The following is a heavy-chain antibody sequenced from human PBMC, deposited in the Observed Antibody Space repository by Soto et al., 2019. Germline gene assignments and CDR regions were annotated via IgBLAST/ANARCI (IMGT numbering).Heavy chain of an antibody. Sequence: PSETLSLTCTVSGGSVSSNNYHWGWIRQQPGKGLEWIGYIYYSGNTYYNPSLKSRVTISVDTSKNQFSLKLSSVTAADTAVYYCARGFLTGYYYYGMDVWGQGTTVTVSS. V-gene: IGHV4-31*03. CDR3: ARGFLTGYYYYGMDV. CDR1: GGSVSSNNYH. J-gene: IGHJ6*02. D-gene: IGHD3-9*01. CDR2: IYYSGNT.